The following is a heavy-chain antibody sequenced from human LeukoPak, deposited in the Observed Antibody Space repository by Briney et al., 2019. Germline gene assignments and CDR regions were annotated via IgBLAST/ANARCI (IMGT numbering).Heavy chain of an antibody. CDR2: FDPDDGET. D-gene: IGHD1-26*01. CDR3: ATGQGRVGAYLDAVDI. V-gene: IGHV1-24*01. J-gene: IGHJ3*02. CDR1: GYTRTELS. Sequence: ASVKVSCKVSGYTRTELSMNWVRQSPGKGLEWWGGFDPDDGETIYAQKFQGRVTMTEDTSTDTAYMKLSSLRSDDTAVYYCATGQGRVGAYLDAVDIWGQGTMVTVSS.